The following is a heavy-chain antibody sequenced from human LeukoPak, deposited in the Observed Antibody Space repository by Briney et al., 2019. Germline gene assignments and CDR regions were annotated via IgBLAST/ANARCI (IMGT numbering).Heavy chain of an antibody. Sequence: GGSLRLSCAASGFTFSSYAMSWVRQAPGKGPEWVSAISGSGGSTYYADSVEGRFTISRDNSKNTLYLQMNSLRAEDTAVYYCAKAAVAGTGRGYLDYWGQGTLVTVSS. CDR2: ISGSGGST. J-gene: IGHJ4*02. CDR3: AKAAVAGTGRGYLDY. CDR1: GFTFSSYA. V-gene: IGHV3-23*01. D-gene: IGHD6-19*01.